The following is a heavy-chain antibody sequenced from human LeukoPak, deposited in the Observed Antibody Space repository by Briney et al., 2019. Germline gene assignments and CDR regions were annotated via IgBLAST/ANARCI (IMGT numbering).Heavy chain of an antibody. J-gene: IGHJ4*02. CDR1: GFTFSSYA. D-gene: IGHD2-21*02. Sequence: GGSLRLSCAASGFTFSSYAMHWVRQAPGKGLECVAIMSFDGTNKYYADSVKGRFTISRDNSKNTLHLQMNSLRAEDTAVYYCARANCGGDCQHSMYYFDFCGQGTLVTVSS. CDR3: ARANCGGDCQHSMYYFDF. CDR2: MSFDGTNK. V-gene: IGHV3-30*04.